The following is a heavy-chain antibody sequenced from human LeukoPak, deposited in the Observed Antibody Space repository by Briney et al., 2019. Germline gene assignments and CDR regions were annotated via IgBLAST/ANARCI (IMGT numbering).Heavy chain of an antibody. CDR2: INPSAGTT. D-gene: IGHD2-2*01. CDR1: GNTFTGYY. J-gene: IGHJ6*03. Sequence: ASVKVSCKASGNTFTGYYMHWVRQAPGQGLEWMGIINPSAGTTSYAQKFQNRVTMTRDTSTSTVYMELSSLTSEDTAVFYCARSKRYCSGTTCSYYNMDVWGKGTTVTVPS. V-gene: IGHV1-46*01. CDR3: ARSKRYCSGTTCSYYNMDV.